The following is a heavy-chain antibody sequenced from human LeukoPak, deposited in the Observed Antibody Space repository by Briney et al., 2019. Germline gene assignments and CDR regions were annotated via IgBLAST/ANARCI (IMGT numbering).Heavy chain of an antibody. CDR3: AKDIWRGSYFDY. V-gene: IGHV3-30*18. J-gene: IGHJ4*02. Sequence: GGSLRLSCAASGFIFSIYGMHWVRQAPGNGMEWVAVIAYDGSNEYYADSVKGRFTISRDNSKNTLYLQMNSLRAEDTAVYFCAKDIWRGSYFDYWGQGTLVTVSS. CDR2: IAYDGSNE. D-gene: IGHD1-26*01. CDR1: GFIFSIYG.